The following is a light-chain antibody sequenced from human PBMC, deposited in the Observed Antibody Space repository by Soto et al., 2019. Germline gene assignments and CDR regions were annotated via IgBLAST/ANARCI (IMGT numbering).Light chain of an antibody. CDR2: AAS. V-gene: IGKV3-15*01. CDR1: QSVNRN. Sequence: VMTQSPAALVVAPVARATISCMARQSVNRNVAWDQKKPGQAPRLLIYAASTRATGIPARFSGSGAGTEFTLTISSRQSEDFSGYYCQQYNNWPRQTFGQGTKVDI. CDR3: QQYNNWPRQT. J-gene: IGKJ1*01.